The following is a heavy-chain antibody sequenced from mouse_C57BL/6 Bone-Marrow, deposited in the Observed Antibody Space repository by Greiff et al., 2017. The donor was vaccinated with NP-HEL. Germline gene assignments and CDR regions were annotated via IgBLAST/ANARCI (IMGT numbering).Heavy chain of an antibody. CDR2: IRNKANGYTT. CDR3: ERYELFDY. J-gene: IGHJ2*01. CDR1: GFTFTDYY. V-gene: IGHV7-3*01. Sequence: EVKVVESGGGLVQPGGSLSLSCAASGFTFTDYYMSWVRQPPGKALEWLGFIRNKANGYTTEYSASVKGRFTISRDKSQSILYLQMNDLGAEDSATYYCERYELFDYWGQGTTLTVSS.